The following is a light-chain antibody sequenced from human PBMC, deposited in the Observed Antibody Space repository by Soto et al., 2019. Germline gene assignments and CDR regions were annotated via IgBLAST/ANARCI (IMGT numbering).Light chain of an antibody. CDR1: QSISGW. Sequence: DIQMTQSPSTLSASVGDRVTITCRASQSISGWLAWYQQRPGKAPKFLIYKAFSLQSGVPSRFSGSGSGTEFTLTISSLQPDDFATYYCQQYKSHPYTFGQGTKLEIK. J-gene: IGKJ2*01. V-gene: IGKV1-5*03. CDR2: KAF. CDR3: QQYKSHPYT.